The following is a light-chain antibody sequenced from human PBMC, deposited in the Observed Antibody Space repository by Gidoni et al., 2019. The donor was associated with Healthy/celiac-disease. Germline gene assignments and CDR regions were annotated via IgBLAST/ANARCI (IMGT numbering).Light chain of an antibody. V-gene: IGLV2-8*01. CDR1: SSDVGGYNY. J-gene: IGLJ2*01. Sequence: QSALTHPPSASGSPGQSVHISCTGTSSDVGGYNYVSWYQQHPGKAPKLMIYEVSKRPSGVPDRFSGSKSGNTASLTVSGLQAEDEADYYCSSYAGSNNVVFGGGTKLTVL. CDR2: EVS. CDR3: SSYAGSNNVV.